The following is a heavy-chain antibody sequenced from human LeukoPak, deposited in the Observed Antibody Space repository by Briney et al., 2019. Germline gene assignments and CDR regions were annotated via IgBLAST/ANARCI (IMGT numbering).Heavy chain of an antibody. Sequence: PGGPLRLSCAASGFTVSSNYMSWVRQAPGKGLEWVSVIYSGGSTYYADSVKGRFTISRDNSKNTLYLQMNSLRAEDTAVYYCAKYGDYESSSDNWYFDLWGRGTLVTVSS. J-gene: IGHJ2*01. CDR1: GFTVSSNY. D-gene: IGHD4-17*01. CDR2: IYSGGST. V-gene: IGHV3-66*01. CDR3: AKYGDYESSSDNWYFDL.